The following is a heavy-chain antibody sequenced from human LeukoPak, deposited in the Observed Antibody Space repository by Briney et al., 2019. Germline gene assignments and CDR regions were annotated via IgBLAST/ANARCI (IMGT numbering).Heavy chain of an antibody. CDR2: ISGSGSSV. V-gene: IGHV3-48*03. J-gene: IGHJ4*02. Sequence: GGSLRLSCAASGFTFSTYEMNWVRQAPGEGLEWISYISGSGSSVKYADSVKGRFTISRDNAKNSLYLQMGSLRAEDTAIYYCTTDHVGATVEFDSWGQGTLVTVSS. CDR1: GFTFSTYE. D-gene: IGHD1-26*01. CDR3: TTDHVGATVEFDS.